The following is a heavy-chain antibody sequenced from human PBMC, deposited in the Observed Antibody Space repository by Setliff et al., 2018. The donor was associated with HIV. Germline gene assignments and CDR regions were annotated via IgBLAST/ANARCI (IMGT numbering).Heavy chain of an antibody. D-gene: IGHD3-10*01. Sequence: SETLSLTCNYSGNSFSGYHWNWIRQPAGKGLEWLGRIYYTGSTEYNPSLKSRLTMSMDTSKDQFSLRLVSLTTADTAVYYCARSIYGSFTYPLDVWGPGTLVTVSS. J-gene: IGHJ4*02. CDR2: IYYTGST. CDR3: ARSIYGSFTYPLDV. CDR1: GNSFSGYH. V-gene: IGHV4-4*07.